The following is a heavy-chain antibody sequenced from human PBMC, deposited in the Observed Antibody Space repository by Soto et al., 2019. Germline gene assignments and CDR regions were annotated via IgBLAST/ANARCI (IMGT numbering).Heavy chain of an antibody. Sequence: GGSLRLSCAASGFTFSSYAMHWVRQAPGKGLEWVAVISYDGSNKYYADSVKGRFTISRDNSKNTLYLQMNSLRAEDTAVYYCARAPRFLEWLSELYYYYGMDVWGQGTTVTVSS. CDR2: ISYDGSNK. D-gene: IGHD3-3*01. CDR3: ARAPRFLEWLSELYYYYGMDV. J-gene: IGHJ6*02. V-gene: IGHV3-30-3*01. CDR1: GFTFSSYA.